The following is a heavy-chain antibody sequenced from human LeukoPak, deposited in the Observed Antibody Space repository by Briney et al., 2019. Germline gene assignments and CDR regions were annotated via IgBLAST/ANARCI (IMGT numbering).Heavy chain of an antibody. J-gene: IGHJ4*02. D-gene: IGHD6-13*01. CDR2: IIPIFGNA. V-gene: IGHV1-69*13. Sequence: SVEVSCKASGGTFSSYAISWVRQAPGQGLEWMGGIIPIFGNANYAQKFQGRVTITADESTSTAYMELSSLRSEDTAVYYCARDGGYSSSSSASFDYWGQGTLVTVSS. CDR3: ARDGGYSSSSSASFDY. CDR1: GGTFSSYA.